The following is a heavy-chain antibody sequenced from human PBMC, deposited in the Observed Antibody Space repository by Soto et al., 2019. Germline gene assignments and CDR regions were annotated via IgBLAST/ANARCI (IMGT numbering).Heavy chain of an antibody. V-gene: IGHV3-21*01. CDR2: ISSSSSYI. CDR3: AREGGRPYCTNGVCYYMDV. J-gene: IGHJ6*03. D-gene: IGHD2-8*01. Sequence: PGGSLSLSCAASGFTFSSYSMNWVRQAPGKGLEWVSSISSSSSYIYYADSVKGRFTISRDNAKNSLYLQMNSLRAEDTAVYYCAREGGRPYCTNGVCYYMDVWGKGTTVTVSS. CDR1: GFTFSSYS.